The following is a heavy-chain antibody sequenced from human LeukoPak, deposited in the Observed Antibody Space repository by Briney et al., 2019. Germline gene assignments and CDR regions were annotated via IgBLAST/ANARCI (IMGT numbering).Heavy chain of an antibody. V-gene: IGHV3-33*01. Sequence: GGSLRLSCAASGFTFSSYGMHWVRQAPGKGLEWVAVIWYDGSNKYYADSVKGRFTISRDNSKNTLYLQMNSLRAEDTAVYYCARDPRAARPHYFDYWGQGTLVTVSS. CDR3: ARDPRAARPHYFDY. D-gene: IGHD6-6*01. J-gene: IGHJ4*02. CDR1: GFTFSSYG. CDR2: IWYDGSNK.